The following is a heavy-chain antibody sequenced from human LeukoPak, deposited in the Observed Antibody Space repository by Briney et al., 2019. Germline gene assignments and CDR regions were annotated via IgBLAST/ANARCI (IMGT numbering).Heavy chain of an antibody. V-gene: IGHV4-4*07. CDR1: GGSISSYY. Sequence: SETLSLTCTVSGGSISSYYWTWIRQPPGKGLEWIGRIYTSGSTNYNPSLKSRVTMSVDMSKNQFSLKLSSVTAADTAVYYCARDYCSGGSCYPPDYWGQGTLVTVSS. D-gene: IGHD2-15*01. CDR2: IYTSGST. CDR3: ARDYCSGGSCYPPDY. J-gene: IGHJ4*02.